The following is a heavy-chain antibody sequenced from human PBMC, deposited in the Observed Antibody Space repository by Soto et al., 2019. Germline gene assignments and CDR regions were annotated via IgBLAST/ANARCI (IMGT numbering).Heavy chain of an antibody. CDR3: ARSPVPSGTTLFYFDF. D-gene: IGHD1-1*01. J-gene: IGHJ4*02. CDR1: GYTFTSYY. Sequence: ASVKVSCTTSGYTFTSYYMLWVRQAPGQGLEWMGIIYPSAGSTTYTQNFKGRVTMTRDTYTSTLYLELRSLRSEDTAVYYCARSPVPSGTTLFYFDFWGQGTLVTVSS. CDR2: IYPSAGST. V-gene: IGHV1-46*01.